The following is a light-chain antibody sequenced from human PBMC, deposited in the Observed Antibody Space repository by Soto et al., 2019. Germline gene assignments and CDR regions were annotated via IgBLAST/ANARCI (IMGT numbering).Light chain of an antibody. CDR1: QSVFSSFNNKNC. CDR3: QQYYDTPLT. V-gene: IGKV4-1*01. Sequence: DIVMTQSPDSLAVSLGERATINCKSSQSVFSSFNNKNCLAWYQRKPGQPPKLLIYWASTRESGVPDRFSGSGSGTDFTLTISSLQAEDVAVYYCQQYYDTPLTFGGGTKVEIK. CDR2: WAS. J-gene: IGKJ4*01.